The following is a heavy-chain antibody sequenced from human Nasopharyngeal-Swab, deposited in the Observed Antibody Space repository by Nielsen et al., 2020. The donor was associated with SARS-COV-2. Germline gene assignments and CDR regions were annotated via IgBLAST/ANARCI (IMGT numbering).Heavy chain of an antibody. J-gene: IGHJ6*02. CDR3: AKFLTVTPVVTYSYGMDV. Sequence: GESLKISCAAPGFRFTSYGMNWVRQAPGKGLEWVAVMSHDGSNEDYADSVKGRFTISRDNSKNTFYLQMNSLRAEDTAVYYCAKFLTVTPVVTYSYGMDVWGQGTTVTVSS. D-gene: IGHD4-23*01. CDR1: GFRFTSYG. CDR2: MSHDGSNE. V-gene: IGHV3-30*18.